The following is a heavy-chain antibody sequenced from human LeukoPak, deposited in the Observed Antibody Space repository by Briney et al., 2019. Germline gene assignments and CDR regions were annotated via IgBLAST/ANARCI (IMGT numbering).Heavy chain of an antibody. D-gene: IGHD3-10*01. V-gene: IGHV3-23*01. CDR1: GFTFRSYG. J-gene: IGHJ6*03. CDR2: ISDNGANT. CDR3: TRVFYYGSRYYYMDV. Sequence: GGTLRLSCAASGFTFRSYGMSWVRQAPGKGLEWVSIISDNGANTYYADSVRGRFTISRDNSQNTLYLQMINLRAEDTAVYYCTRVFYYGSRYYYMDVWGKGTTVTISS.